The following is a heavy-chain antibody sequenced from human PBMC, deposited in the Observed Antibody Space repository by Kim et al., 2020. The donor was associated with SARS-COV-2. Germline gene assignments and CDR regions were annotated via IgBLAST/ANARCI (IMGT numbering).Heavy chain of an antibody. CDR1: GFRFSSYW. CDR3: ARDLYGSGTYDF. CDR2: IKSDGTYT. J-gene: IGHJ4*02. Sequence: GGSLRLSGEASGFRFSSYWMHWVRHAPGKGLVWVSRIKSDGTYTNYADSVMGRFTISRDNAQNTLYLQIYSLRAEDTAVYYCARDLYGSGTYDFWGQGTLVTVSS. V-gene: IGHV3-74*01. D-gene: IGHD3-10*01.